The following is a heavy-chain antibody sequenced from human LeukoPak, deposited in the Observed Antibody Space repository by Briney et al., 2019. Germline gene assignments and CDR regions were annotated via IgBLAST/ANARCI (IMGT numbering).Heavy chain of an antibody. CDR2: INTNTGNP. CDR1: GYTFTSYG. CDR3: ARGDYGDYNDYDYYYGMDV. Sequence: GASVKVSCKASGYTFTSYGISWVRQAPGQGLEWMGWINTNTGNPTYAQGFTGRFVFSLDTSVSTAYLQISSLKAEDTAVYYCARGDYGDYNDYDYYYGMDVWGQGTTVTVSS. V-gene: IGHV7-4-1*02. J-gene: IGHJ6*02. D-gene: IGHD4-17*01.